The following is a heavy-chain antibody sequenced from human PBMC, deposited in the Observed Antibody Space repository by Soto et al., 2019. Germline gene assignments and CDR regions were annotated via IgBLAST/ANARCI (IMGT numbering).Heavy chain of an antibody. Sequence: QITLKESGPTLVKPTQTLTLTCTLSGVSLSTTGVGVGWIRQPPGKALEWLALIYWDDDKRYSPSLKSRLTITKDTSKNPVVLTMTNLDPVDTATYYCAHRLSGDGSFDIWGQGTMVTVSS. CDR1: GVSLSTTGVG. J-gene: IGHJ3*02. V-gene: IGHV2-5*02. D-gene: IGHD3-10*01. CDR3: AHRLSGDGSFDI. CDR2: IYWDDDK.